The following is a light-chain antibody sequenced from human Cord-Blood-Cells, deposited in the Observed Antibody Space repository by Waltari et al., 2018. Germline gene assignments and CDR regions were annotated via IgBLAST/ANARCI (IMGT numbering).Light chain of an antibody. CDR2: DVS. Sequence: QSALTQPASVSGSPGPSITISCTGTRSDVVGYNDVSWYQQNPGNAPKLLIYDVSNRPSGVSNRFSGSKSGNTASLTISGLQAEDEADYYCSAYTSSSTYVFGTGTKVTVL. V-gene: IGLV2-14*01. CDR1: RSDVVGYND. CDR3: SAYTSSSTYV. J-gene: IGLJ1*01.